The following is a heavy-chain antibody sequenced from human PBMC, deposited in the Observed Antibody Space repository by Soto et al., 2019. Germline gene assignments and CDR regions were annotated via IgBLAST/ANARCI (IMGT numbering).Heavy chain of an antibody. Sequence: GASVDVSFEASGYRFDSSDRRWVQQAPGQGLEWVGWMNPNSGNSGCAQKFQGRVTMTRNTSISTAYMELSSLRSEDTAVYYCAKAGGAFYGSSGFYSYYFDYWGLGTLVTVSS. CDR3: AKAGGAFYGSSGFYSYYFDY. V-gene: IGHV1-8*01. D-gene: IGHD3-22*01. CDR1: GYRFDSSD. J-gene: IGHJ4*02. CDR2: MNPNSGNS.